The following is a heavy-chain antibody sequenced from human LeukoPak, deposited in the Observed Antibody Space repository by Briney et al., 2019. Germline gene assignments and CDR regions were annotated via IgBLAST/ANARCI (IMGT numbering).Heavy chain of an antibody. CDR2: IYPGDSDT. J-gene: IGHJ4*02. CDR1: GYTFTSFW. Sequence: GESLKISCKGSGYTFTSFWIGWMRQMPGKGLEWMGIIYPGDSDTRYSSSFQGQVTISADKSISTAYLQWSSLKASDTAMYYCARRLSSTTLYDFWGQGTLVTVSS. V-gene: IGHV5-51*01. CDR3: ARRLSSTTLYDF. D-gene: IGHD2-2*01.